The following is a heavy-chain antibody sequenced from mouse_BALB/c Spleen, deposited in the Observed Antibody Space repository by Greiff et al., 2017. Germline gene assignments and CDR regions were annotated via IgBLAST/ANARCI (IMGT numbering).Heavy chain of an antibody. V-gene: IGHV5-9-4*01. CDR2: ISSGGSYT. CDR3: ATPTYRGYYYAMDY. D-gene: IGHD2-12*01. CDR1: GFTFSSYA. J-gene: IGHJ4*01. Sequence: EVQVVESGGGLVKPGGSLKLSCAASGFTFSSYAMSWVRQSPEKRLEWVAEISSGGSYTYYPDTVTGRFTISRDNAKNTLYLEMSSLRSEDTAMYYCATPTYRGYYYAMDYWGQGTSVTVSS.